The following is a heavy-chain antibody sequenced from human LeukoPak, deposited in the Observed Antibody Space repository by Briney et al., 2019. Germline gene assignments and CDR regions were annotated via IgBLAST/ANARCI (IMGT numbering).Heavy chain of an antibody. CDR3: AKEVLYDYVWGSSDDAFDI. J-gene: IGHJ3*02. CDR2: ISSSSSTI. D-gene: IGHD3-16*01. V-gene: IGHV3-48*01. CDR1: GFTFSSYS. Sequence: GGSLRLSCAASGFTFSSYSMNWVRQAPGKGLEWVSYISSSSSTIYYADSVKGRFTISRDNSKNTLYLQMNSLRAEDTAVYYCAKEVLYDYVWGSSDDAFDIWGQGTMVTVSS.